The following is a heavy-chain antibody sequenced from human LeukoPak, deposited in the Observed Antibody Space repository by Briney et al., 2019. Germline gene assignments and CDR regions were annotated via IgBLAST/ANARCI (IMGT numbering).Heavy chain of an antibody. CDR1: GGSISSYY. D-gene: IGHD2-2*01. Sequence: SETLSLTCTVSGGSISSYYWSWIRQPAGKGLEWIGSIYYSGSTYYNPSLKSRVTISVDTSKNQFSLKLSSVTAADTAVYYCARLGYCSSTSHDYWGQGTLVTVSS. J-gene: IGHJ4*02. V-gene: IGHV4-59*05. CDR3: ARLGYCSSTSHDY. CDR2: IYYSGST.